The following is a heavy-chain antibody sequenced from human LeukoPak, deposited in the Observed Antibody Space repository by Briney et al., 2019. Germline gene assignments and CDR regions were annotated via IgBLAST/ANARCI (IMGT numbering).Heavy chain of an antibody. CDR2: ISSSSSYM. D-gene: IGHD1-26*01. Sequence: PGGSLRLSCAASGFTFSSYSMNWVRQTPGKGLEWVSSISSSSSYMYFVESVEGRFTISRDNGKNSLYLQMTSLRTEDTALYYCAKGVRSGTYYNCFDPWGQGTLVTVSS. J-gene: IGHJ5*02. CDR1: GFTFSSYS. CDR3: AKGVRSGTYYNCFDP. V-gene: IGHV3-21*04.